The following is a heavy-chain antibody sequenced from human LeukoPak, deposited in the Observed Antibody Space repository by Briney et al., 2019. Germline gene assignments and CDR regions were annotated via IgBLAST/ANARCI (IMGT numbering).Heavy chain of an antibody. CDR1: GFTVSSNY. CDR2: IYSGGLT. J-gene: IGHJ5*02. D-gene: IGHD6-13*01. CDR3: ARESGIAAALDL. V-gene: IGHV3-53*01. Sequence: GGSLRLSCAASGFTVSSNYMSWVRQAPGKGLEWVSVIYSGGLTYYADSVKGRFIIFRDNSKNTLYLQMNSLRAEDTAVYYCARESGIAAALDLWGQGTLVTVSS.